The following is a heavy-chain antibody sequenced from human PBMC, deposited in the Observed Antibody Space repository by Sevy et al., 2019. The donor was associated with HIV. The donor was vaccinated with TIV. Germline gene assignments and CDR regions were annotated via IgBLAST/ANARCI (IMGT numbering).Heavy chain of an antibody. CDR3: AKHVYSSGWSPFDY. CDR1: GFTFSSYA. D-gene: IGHD6-19*01. CDR2: ISGSGGST. J-gene: IGHJ4*02. V-gene: IGHV3-23*01. Sequence: GGFLRLSCAASGFTFSSYAMSWVRQAPGKGLEWISAISGSGGSTYYADSVKGRFTISRDNSKNTLYLQMNSLRAEDTAVYYCAKHVYSSGWSPFDYWGQGTLVTVSS.